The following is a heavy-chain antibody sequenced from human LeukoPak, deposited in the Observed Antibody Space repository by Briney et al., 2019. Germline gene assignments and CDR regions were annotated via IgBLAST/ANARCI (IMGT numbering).Heavy chain of an antibody. CDR1: GFTFSSYG. D-gene: IGHD6-6*01. CDR2: ISYDGSNK. V-gene: IGHV3-30*18. Sequence: GGSLRLSCAASGFTFSSYGMHWVRQAPGKGLEWVAVISYDGSNKYYADSVKGRFTISRDNSKNTLYLQMNSLRAEDTAVYYCAKVSYSSSSFDAFDIWGQGTMVTVSS. J-gene: IGHJ3*02. CDR3: AKVSYSSSSFDAFDI.